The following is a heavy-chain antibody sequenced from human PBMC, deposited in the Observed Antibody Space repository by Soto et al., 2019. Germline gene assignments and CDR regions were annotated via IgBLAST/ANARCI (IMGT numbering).Heavy chain of an antibody. J-gene: IGHJ4*02. V-gene: IGHV4-39*01. CDR2: VYYSGST. D-gene: IGHD3-9*01. Sequence: QLQLQESGPGLVKPSETLSLTCTVSGGSVSSSSYYWGWVRQPPGKGLEWIGSVYYSGSTYYNPSPESRVTISVDKSKNQFSLKLMSLSAADTAVYYCGRLEGLATISYYFDYWGKGALVTVSS. CDR1: GGSVSSSSYY. CDR3: GRLEGLATISYYFDY.